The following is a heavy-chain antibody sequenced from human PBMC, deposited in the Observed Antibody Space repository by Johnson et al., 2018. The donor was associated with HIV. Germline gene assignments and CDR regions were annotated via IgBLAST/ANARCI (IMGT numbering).Heavy chain of an antibody. J-gene: IGHJ3*02. Sequence: EVLLLESGGGLVQPGGSLRLSCVASELTSSNYAISWVRQAPGQGLEWVSAISASGRDIYYGDSVKGRFTISRDNSKNTMYLQMNSLRAEDTAVYYCAKDIGDGYNRWGGLDIWGQGTMVTVSS. CDR1: ELTSSNYA. CDR3: AKDIGDGYNRWGGLDI. CDR2: ISASGRDI. D-gene: IGHD5-24*01. V-gene: IGHV3-23*01.